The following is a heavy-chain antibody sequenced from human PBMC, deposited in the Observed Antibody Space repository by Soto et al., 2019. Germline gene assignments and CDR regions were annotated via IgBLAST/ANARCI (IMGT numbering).Heavy chain of an antibody. V-gene: IGHV1-2*04. CDR3: ARDRVAVAGTFLGPTFNFDY. CDR1: GYTFTGYY. J-gene: IGHJ4*02. D-gene: IGHD6-19*01. CDR2: INPNSGGT. Sequence: ASVKVSCKASGYTFTGYYMHWVRQAPGQGLEWMGWINPNSGGTNYAQKFQGWVTMTRDTSISTAYMELSRLRSDDTAVYYCARDRVAVAGTFLGPTFNFDYWGQGTLVTVSS.